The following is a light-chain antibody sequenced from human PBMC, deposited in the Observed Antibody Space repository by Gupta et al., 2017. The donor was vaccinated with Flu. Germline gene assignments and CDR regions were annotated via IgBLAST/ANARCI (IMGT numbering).Light chain of an antibody. J-gene: IGKJ1*01. CDR3: LQHSNYFLT. Sequence: GDRVTITCRASQDIRNKLDWYQQKPGKAPRRLIYDASTVQSGVPARFGGSGSGTEFTLTISSLQPEDFATYYCLQHSNYFLTFGQGTKVEIK. V-gene: IGKV1-17*01. CDR1: QDIRNK. CDR2: DAS.